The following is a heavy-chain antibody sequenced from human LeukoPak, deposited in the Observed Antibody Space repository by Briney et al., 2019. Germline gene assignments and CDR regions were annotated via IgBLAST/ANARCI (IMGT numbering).Heavy chain of an antibody. CDR2: MFYSGST. V-gene: IGHV4-39*07. CDR1: GGSISSSSYY. D-gene: IGHD6-13*01. J-gene: IGHJ4*02. Sequence: SETLSLTCTVSGGSISSSSYYWGWIRQPPGKGLEWIGNMFYSGSTYYNPSLKGRVTISVDTSKSQFSLNLSSVTAADTAVYYCARRGSSWIFDYWGQGTLVTVSS. CDR3: ARRGSSWIFDY.